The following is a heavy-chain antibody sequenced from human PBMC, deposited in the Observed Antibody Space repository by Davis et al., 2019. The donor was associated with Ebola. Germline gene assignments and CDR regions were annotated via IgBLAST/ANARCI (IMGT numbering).Heavy chain of an antibody. Sequence: PGGPLRPSCQAPGSPSDNHAMSWVRQSPEKGLEWVSGISASGGSQAYADLVKGRATISRDSSKNMVHLHVTGLRDDDTALYCCAKGHREQWLVLVDNWGQGTQVTVSS. V-gene: IGHV3-23*01. CDR2: ISASGGSQ. CDR3: AKGHREQWLVLVDN. D-gene: IGHD6-19*01. CDR1: GSPSDNHA. J-gene: IGHJ4*02.